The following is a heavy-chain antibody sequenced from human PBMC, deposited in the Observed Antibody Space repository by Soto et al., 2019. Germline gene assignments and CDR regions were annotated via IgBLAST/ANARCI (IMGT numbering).Heavy chain of an antibody. CDR3: ATTREDCSGGSCSRWFDP. V-gene: IGHV5-51*01. CDR1: GYSFTSYW. D-gene: IGHD2-15*01. Sequence: GESLKISCKGSGYSFTSYWIGWVRQMPGKGLEWMGIIYPGDSDTRYSPSFQGQVTISADKSISTAYLQWSSLKASDTAMYYCATTREDCSGGSCSRWFDPWGQGTLVTVSS. CDR2: IYPGDSDT. J-gene: IGHJ5*02.